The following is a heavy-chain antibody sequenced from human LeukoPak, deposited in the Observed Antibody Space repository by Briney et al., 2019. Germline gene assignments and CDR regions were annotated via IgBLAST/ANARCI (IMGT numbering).Heavy chain of an antibody. CDR2: DYYSGSS. J-gene: IGHJ3*02. CDR1: GGSITDYY. V-gene: IGHV4-59*01. Sequence: PSETLSLTCTVSGGSITDYYWGWIRQPPGKGLEWIGYDYYSGSSDYNPSLKSRVTISVDTSKNQFSLKMSSVTAADTAVYYCARDLKLDGSSGYYAFDIWGQGTMVTVSS. CDR3: ARDLKLDGSSGYYAFDI. D-gene: IGHD3-22*01.